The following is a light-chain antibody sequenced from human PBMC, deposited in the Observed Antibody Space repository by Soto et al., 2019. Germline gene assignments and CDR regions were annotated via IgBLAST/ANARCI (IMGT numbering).Light chain of an antibody. V-gene: IGKV1-5*01. CDR1: QSISSW. Sequence: DLQMTQSPSTLSASVGDRVTITCRASQSISSWLAWYQQKPGKAPKLLIYDASSLESGVPSRFSGGGSGTEFTLTISSLQPDDFAAYYCQQYNSYSYTFGQGTNLEIK. J-gene: IGKJ2*01. CDR2: DAS. CDR3: QQYNSYSYT.